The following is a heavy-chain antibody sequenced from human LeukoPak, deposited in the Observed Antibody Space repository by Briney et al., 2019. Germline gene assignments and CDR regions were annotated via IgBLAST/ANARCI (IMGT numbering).Heavy chain of an antibody. CDR3: AKVVGDYGIIDY. V-gene: IGHV3-23*01. Sequence: PGGSLRLSCAASGFTFSSYAMSWVRQAPGKGLEWASAISGSGGSTSYADSVKGRFTISRDSSKNTLYLQMNSLRAEDTAVYYCAKVVGDYGIIDYWGQGTLVTVST. D-gene: IGHD4-17*01. CDR2: ISGSGGST. CDR1: GFTFSSYA. J-gene: IGHJ4*02.